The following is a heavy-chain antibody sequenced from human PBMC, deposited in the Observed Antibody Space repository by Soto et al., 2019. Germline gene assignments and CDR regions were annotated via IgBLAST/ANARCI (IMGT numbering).Heavy chain of an antibody. CDR3: ARGGWSHDS. V-gene: IGHV4-59*01. J-gene: IGHJ4*02. CDR1: GDSMDNNY. CDR2: IYYPGDT. Sequence: VQLQESGPGLVKPSETLSLTCTVSGDSMDNNYWSWVRQSPGKGLEWIGYIYYPGDTNYNPSLRSRLTIMVDTSKNQFSLNLRSVTTADTAVYYCARGGWSHDSWGQGALVTVSS. D-gene: IGHD2-15*01.